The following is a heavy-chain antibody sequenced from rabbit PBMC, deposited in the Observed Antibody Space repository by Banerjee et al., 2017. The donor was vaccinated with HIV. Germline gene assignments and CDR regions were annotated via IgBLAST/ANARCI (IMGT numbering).Heavy chain of an antibody. D-gene: IGHD6-1*01. CDR3: VRTRDDNGYDDFDP. V-gene: IGHV1S45*01. J-gene: IGHJ2*01. CDR2: IYTGSGTT. Sequence: QEQLVESGGGLVQPEGSLTLTCKASGFTVSSSYYMCWVRQAPGKGLEWIACIYTGSGTTYYANWAKGRFTISKTSSTTVTLQMTSLTAADTATYFCVRTRDDNGYDDFDPWGQGTLVTVS. CDR1: GFTVSSSYY.